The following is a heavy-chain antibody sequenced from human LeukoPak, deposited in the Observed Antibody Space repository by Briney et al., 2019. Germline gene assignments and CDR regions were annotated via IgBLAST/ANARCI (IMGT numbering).Heavy chain of an antibody. CDR2: INPNSGGT. J-gene: IGHJ5*02. CDR3: ARDTTSQAYCSGGSCYSGWFDP. D-gene: IGHD2-15*01. V-gene: IGHV1-2*02. CDR1: GYTFTDYY. Sequence: ASVKVSCKASGYTFTDYYMHWVRQAPGQGLEWMGWINPNSGGTNYAQKFQGRVTMTRDTSISTAYMELSRLRSDDTAVYYCARDTTSQAYCSGGSCYSGWFDPWGQGTLVTVSS.